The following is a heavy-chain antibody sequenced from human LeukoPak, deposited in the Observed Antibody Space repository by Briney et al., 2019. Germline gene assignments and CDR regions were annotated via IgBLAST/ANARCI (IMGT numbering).Heavy chain of an antibody. J-gene: IGHJ4*02. CDR1: GFPVSSNY. Sequence: GGSLRLSCAAPGFPVSSNYMSWVRQAPGKGLEWVSVIYSGGSTYYADSVKGRFTISRDKSKNTVYLQMNSLRAEDTAVYYRARDFESYDSPRMAGYWGQGTLVTVSS. D-gene: IGHD3-22*01. CDR3: ARDFESYDSPRMAGY. CDR2: IYSGGST. V-gene: IGHV3-53*01.